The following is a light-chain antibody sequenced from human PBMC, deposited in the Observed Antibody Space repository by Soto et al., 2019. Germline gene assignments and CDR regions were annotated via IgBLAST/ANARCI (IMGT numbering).Light chain of an antibody. CDR3: VLYMGSGISV. V-gene: IGLV8-61*01. CDR2: STN. J-gene: IGLJ3*02. CDR1: SGSVSTSYY. Sequence: QTVVTQEPSFSVSPGGTVTLTCGLSSGSVSTSYYPSWYQQTPGQAPRTLIYSTNTRSSGVPDRFSGSILGNKAALTITGAQADAESYYYCVLYMGSGISVFGGGTKLTVL.